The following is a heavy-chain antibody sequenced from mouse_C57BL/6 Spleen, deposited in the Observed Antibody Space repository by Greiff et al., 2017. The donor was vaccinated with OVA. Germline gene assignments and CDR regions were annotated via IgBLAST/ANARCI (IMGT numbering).Heavy chain of an antibody. CDR1: GYAFSSYW. D-gene: IGHD1-1*01. CDR3: ARWYYGSSSFAY. J-gene: IGHJ3*01. CDR2: IYPGDGDT. Sequence: QVQLKESGAELVKPGASVKISCKASGYAFSSYWMNWVKQRPGKGLEWIGQIYPGDGDTNYNGKFKGKATLTADKSSSTAYMQLSSLTSEDSAVYFCARWYYGSSSFAYWGQGTLVTVSA. V-gene: IGHV1-80*01.